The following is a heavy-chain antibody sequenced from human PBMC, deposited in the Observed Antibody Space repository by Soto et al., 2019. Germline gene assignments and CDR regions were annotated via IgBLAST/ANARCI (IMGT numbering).Heavy chain of an antibody. CDR1: GFTFSSYG. CDR2: IWYDGSNK. Sequence: GGSLRLSCAASGFTFSSYGMHWVRQAPGKGLEWVAVIWYDGSNKYYADSVKGRFTISRDNSKNTLYLQMNSLRAEDTAVYYCARDSVPAASAGFDYWGQGTLVTVSS. V-gene: IGHV3-33*01. J-gene: IGHJ4*02. CDR3: ARDSVPAASAGFDY. D-gene: IGHD2-2*01.